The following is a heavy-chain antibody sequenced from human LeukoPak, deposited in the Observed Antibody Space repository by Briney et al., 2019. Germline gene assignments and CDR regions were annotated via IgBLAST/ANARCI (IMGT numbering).Heavy chain of an antibody. Sequence: SETLSLTCAVYGGSFSGYYWSWIRQHPGKGLEWIGYIYYSGSTYYNPSLKSRVTISVDTSKNQFSLKLSSVTAADTAVYYCARGVTMARRFDPWGQGTLVTVSS. D-gene: IGHD3-3*01. CDR1: GGSFSGYY. J-gene: IGHJ5*02. CDR3: ARGVTMARRFDP. CDR2: IYYSGST. V-gene: IGHV4-34*01.